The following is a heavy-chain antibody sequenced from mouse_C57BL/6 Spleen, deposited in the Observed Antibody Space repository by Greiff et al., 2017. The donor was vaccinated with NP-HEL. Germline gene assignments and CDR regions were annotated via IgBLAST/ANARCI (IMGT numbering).Heavy chain of an antibody. V-gene: IGHV5-16*01. CDR1: GFTFSDYY. Sequence: EVHLVESEGGLVQPGSSMKLSCTASGFTFSDYYMAWVRQVPEKGLEWVANINYDGSSTYYLDSLKSRFIISRDNAKNILYLQMSSLKSEDTATYYCARERGITTVVATGGAMDYWGQGTSVTVSS. J-gene: IGHJ4*01. CDR3: ARERGITTVVATGGAMDY. CDR2: INYDGSST. D-gene: IGHD1-1*01.